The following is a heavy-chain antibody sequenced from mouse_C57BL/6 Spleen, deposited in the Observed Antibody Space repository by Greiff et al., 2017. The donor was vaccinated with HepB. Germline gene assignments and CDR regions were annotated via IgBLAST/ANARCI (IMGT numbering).Heavy chain of an antibody. J-gene: IGHJ2*01. Sequence: QVQLQQSGPELVKPGASVKISCKASGYAFSSSWMNWVKQRPGKGLEWIGRIYPGDGDTNYNGKFKGKATLTADKSSSTAYMELRSLTSEDSAVYYCARSYGSCYWGQGTTLTVSS. V-gene: IGHV1-82*01. CDR2: IYPGDGDT. D-gene: IGHD1-1*01. CDR1: GYAFSSSW. CDR3: ARSYGSCY.